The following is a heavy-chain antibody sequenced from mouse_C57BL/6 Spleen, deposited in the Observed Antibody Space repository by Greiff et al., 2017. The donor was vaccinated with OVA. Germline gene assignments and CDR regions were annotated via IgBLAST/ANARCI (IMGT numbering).Heavy chain of an antibody. V-gene: IGHV1-80*01. D-gene: IGHD2-4*01. J-gene: IGHJ4*01. Sequence: VQRVESGAELVKPGASVKISCKASGYAFSSYWMNWVKQRPGKGLEWIGQLYPGDGDTNYNGKFKGKATLTADKSSSTAYMQLSSLTSEDSAVYFGARRNDYDEYAMDYWGQGTSVTVSS. CDR1: GYAFSSYW. CDR3: ARRNDYDEYAMDY. CDR2: LYPGDGDT.